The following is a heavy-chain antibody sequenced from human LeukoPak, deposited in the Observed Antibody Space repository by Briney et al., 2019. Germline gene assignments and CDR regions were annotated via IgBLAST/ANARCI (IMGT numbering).Heavy chain of an antibody. V-gene: IGHV3-66*01. CDR3: ARDPYSSSSPIDY. D-gene: IGHD6-6*01. CDR2: IYSGGST. Sequence: GGSLRLSCAASGFTVSSNYMSWVRQAPGTGLEWVSVIYSGGSTYYADSVKGRFTISRDNSKNTLYLQMNSLRAEDTAVYYCARDPYSSSSPIDYWGQGTLVTVSS. CDR1: GFTVSSNY. J-gene: IGHJ4*02.